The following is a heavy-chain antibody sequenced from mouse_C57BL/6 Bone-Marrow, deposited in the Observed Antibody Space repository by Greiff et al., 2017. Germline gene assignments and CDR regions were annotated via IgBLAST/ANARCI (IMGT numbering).Heavy chain of an antibody. D-gene: IGHD1-1*01. CDR1: GFNIKDDY. CDR2: IDPENGDT. CDR3: TSVITTAELNFDD. Sequence: EVKLQESGAELVRPGASVKLSCTASGFNIKDDYMHWVKQRPEQGLEWIGWIDPENGDTEYASKFQGKATITADTSSNTAYLQLSSLTSEDTAVYYCTSVITTAELNFDDWGQGTTLTVSS. V-gene: IGHV14-4*01. J-gene: IGHJ2*01.